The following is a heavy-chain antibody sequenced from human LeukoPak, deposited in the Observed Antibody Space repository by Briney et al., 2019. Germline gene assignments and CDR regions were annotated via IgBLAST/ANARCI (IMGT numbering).Heavy chain of an antibody. V-gene: IGHV4-59*01. CDR1: GASISSLY. D-gene: IGHD1-1*01. Sequence: SETLSLTCTVSGASISSLYWSWIRQPPGRGLEWIGFISNSGSPTYNPSLNSRVTISLDTSKNQFSLKVNYVTAADTAVYYCASEIRQLGNWGQGSLATVSS. CDR3: ASEIRQLGN. J-gene: IGHJ4*02. CDR2: ISNSGSP.